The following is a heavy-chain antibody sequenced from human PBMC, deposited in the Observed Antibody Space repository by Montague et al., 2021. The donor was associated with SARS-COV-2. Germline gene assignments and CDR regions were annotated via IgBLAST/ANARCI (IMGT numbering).Heavy chain of an antibody. V-gene: IGHV4-34*01. CDR2: INHRGSS. J-gene: IGHJ6*02. CDR1: GGSFSGNY. D-gene: IGHD3-10*01. Sequence: SESLSFTCAVYGGSFSGNYWCWCGQPPGKGLEWRGEINHRGSSSYYTPPNSRVTISVDTSKNQFSLRLTSVTAADTAADYCARERQGIYFHYYGLDDWGQGTTVTVSS. CDR3: ARERQGIYFHYYGLDD.